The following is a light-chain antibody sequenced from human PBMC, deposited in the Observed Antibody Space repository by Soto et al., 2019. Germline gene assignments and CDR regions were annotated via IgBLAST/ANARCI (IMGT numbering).Light chain of an antibody. CDR3: AAWDDSLNGPNWV. CDR2: SNN. V-gene: IGLV1-44*01. Sequence: QSVLTQPPSASGTPGQRVTISCSGSSSNIGSNTVNWYQQLPGTAPKLLIYSNNQRHSGVPDRFSGSKSGTSASLAISGLQSEAEADYYCAAWDDSLNGPNWVFGGGTKLTVL. CDR1: SSNIGSNT. J-gene: IGLJ3*02.